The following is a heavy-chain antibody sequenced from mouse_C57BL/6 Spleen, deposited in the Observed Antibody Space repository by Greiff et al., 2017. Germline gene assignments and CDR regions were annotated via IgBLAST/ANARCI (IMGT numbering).Heavy chain of an antibody. CDR3: ARKGVLRGFAY. D-gene: IGHD1-1*01. Sequence: EVKLVESGGGLVKPGGSLKLSCAASGFTFSSYAMSWVRQTPEKRLEWVATISDGGSYTYYPDNVKGRFTISRDNAENNLYLQMSHLKSEDTAMYYCARKGVLRGFAYWGQGTLVTVSA. CDR1: GFTFSSYA. J-gene: IGHJ3*01. CDR2: ISDGGSYT. V-gene: IGHV5-4*03.